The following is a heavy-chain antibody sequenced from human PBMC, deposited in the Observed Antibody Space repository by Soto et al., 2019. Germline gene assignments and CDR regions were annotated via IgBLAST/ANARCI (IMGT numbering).Heavy chain of an antibody. J-gene: IGHJ4*02. CDR1: GYTFTSYG. CDR3: ARDHGGSGLTPSGY. CDR2: ISAYNGNT. Sequence: ASVKVSCKASGYTFTSYGISWVRQAPGQGLEWMGWISAYNGNTNYAQKLQGRVTVTTDTSTSTAYMELRSLRSDDTAVYYCARDHGGSGLTPSGYWGQGTLVTVSS. D-gene: IGHD6-19*01. V-gene: IGHV1-18*04.